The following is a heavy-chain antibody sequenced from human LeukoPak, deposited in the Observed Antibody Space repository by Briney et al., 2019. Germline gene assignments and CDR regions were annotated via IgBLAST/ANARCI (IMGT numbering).Heavy chain of an antibody. CDR3: AKSPGGYFDY. V-gene: IGHV3-23*01. J-gene: IGHJ4*02. CDR1: GLTFSSYA. D-gene: IGHD3-22*01. CDR2: ISGSGGST. Sequence: PGGSLRLSCAASGLTFSSYAMSWVRQAPGKGLEWVSAISGSGGSTYYADSVKGRLTISRDNSKNTLYLQMNSLRAEDTAVYYCAKSPGGYFDYWGQGTLVTVSS.